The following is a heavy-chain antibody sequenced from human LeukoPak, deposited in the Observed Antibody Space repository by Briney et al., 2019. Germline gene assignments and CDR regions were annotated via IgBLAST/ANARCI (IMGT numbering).Heavy chain of an antibody. D-gene: IGHD6-19*01. CDR3: VKRGGSNGWGAFDI. CDR2: VSGRTDDT. Sequence: GGSLRLSCTVSGFSISTYVMNWVRQAPGKGLEWVSAVSGRTDDTVYADSVKGRFTISRDSSKKTVYLQMNSLRGEDTAIYYCVKRGGSNGWGAFDIWGQGTMVTVSS. J-gene: IGHJ3*02. CDR1: GFSISTYV. V-gene: IGHV3-23*01.